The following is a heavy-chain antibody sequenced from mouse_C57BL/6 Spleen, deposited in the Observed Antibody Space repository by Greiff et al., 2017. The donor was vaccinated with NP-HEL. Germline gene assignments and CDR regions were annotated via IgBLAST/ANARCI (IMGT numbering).Heavy chain of an antibody. D-gene: IGHD1-1*01. CDR1: GFTFSDYG. V-gene: IGHV5-17*01. Sequence: EVKLVESGGGLVKPGGSLKLSCAASGFTFSDYGMHWVRQAPEKGLEWVAYISSGSSTIYYADTVKGRFTISRDNAKNTLFLQMTSLRSEDTAMYYGARSGITTVVYWYFDVWGTGTTVTVSS. J-gene: IGHJ1*03. CDR3: ARSGITTVVYWYFDV. CDR2: ISSGSSTI.